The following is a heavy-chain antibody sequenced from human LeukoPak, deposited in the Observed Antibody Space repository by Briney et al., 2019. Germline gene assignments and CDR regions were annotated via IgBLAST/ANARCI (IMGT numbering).Heavy chain of an antibody. CDR3: ARHVISFGESYSQYSFDY. CDR2: ISYSGST. CDR1: GGSINGFY. J-gene: IGHJ4*02. Sequence: SETLSLTCTVSGGSINGFYWSWIRQPPGRRLEWIAYISYSGSTSYRPSLKSRLTTSLDTSQNQFSLRLNSVTAAYTAIYYCARHVISFGESYSQYSFDYWGQGSLVTVSS. D-gene: IGHD3-10*01. V-gene: IGHV4-59*08.